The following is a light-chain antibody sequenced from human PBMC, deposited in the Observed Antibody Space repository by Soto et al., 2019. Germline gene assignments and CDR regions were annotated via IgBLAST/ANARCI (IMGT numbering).Light chain of an antibody. Sequence: EIVLTQSPGTLSLSPGERATLSCRASQSVSRDLAWYQQKPGQAPRLLIYDASNRATGIPARFSGSGSGTDFTLTISSLQPEDFSLYYCQQRSNWPLITFGQGTRLEIK. V-gene: IGKV3-11*01. CDR3: QQRSNWPLIT. CDR2: DAS. CDR1: QSVSRD. J-gene: IGKJ5*01.